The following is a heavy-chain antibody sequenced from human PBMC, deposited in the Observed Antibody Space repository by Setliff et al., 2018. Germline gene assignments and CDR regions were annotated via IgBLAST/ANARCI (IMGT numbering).Heavy chain of an antibody. Sequence: PSETLSLTCTVSGDSISRAKYYWSWIRQSAGKGLECIGRIYTDGSTKYNPSLNSRVTLLIDTAQNQFSLRLTSVTAADTAVYYCARTGTYRYFDYWGQGALVTVSS. J-gene: IGHJ4*02. CDR1: GDSISRAKYY. CDR3: ARTGTYRYFDY. V-gene: IGHV4-61*02. CDR2: IYTDGST. D-gene: IGHD1-1*01.